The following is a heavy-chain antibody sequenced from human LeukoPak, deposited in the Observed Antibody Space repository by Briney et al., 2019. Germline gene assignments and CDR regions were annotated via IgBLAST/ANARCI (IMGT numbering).Heavy chain of an antibody. CDR2: IYYSGST. V-gene: IGHV4-39*07. CDR3: ARGQGVVPAAIETPGYYYYYMDV. CDR1: GDSISSSSSY. Sequence: SETLSLTCTVSGDSISSSSSYWGWIRQPPGKGLEWIGSIYYSGSTYYNTSLKSRVTISVDTSKNQFSLKLSSVTAADTAVYYCARGQGVVPAAIETPGYYYYYMDVWGKGTTVTISS. D-gene: IGHD2-2*01. J-gene: IGHJ6*03.